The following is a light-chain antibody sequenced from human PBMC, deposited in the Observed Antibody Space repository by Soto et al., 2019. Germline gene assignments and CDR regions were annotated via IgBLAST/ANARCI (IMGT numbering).Light chain of an antibody. CDR2: GAS. CDR3: QQYYGAVT. Sequence: IGITRRPGSLAVSLDERATINCKSSQSVFYISNQKNYLAWYQQRPGQPPKLLIYGASTRESGVPDRFSGSGSGTDFTLTISSLQAEDVAVYYCQQYYGAVTFGGGTKV. J-gene: IGKJ4*01. CDR1: QSVFYISNQKNY. V-gene: IGKV4-1*01.